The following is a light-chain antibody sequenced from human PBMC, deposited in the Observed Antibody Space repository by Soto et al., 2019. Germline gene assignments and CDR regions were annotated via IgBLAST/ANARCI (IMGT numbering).Light chain of an antibody. CDR1: QTISSW. V-gene: IGKV1-5*03. J-gene: IGKJ1*01. Sequence: DIQMTQSPSTLSASAGERVTITFRASQTISSWLAWYQQKPGKAPKLLIYKASTLKSGVPSRFSGSGSGTEFTLTISSLQPDDFATYYCQHYNSYSEAFGQGTKVDIK. CDR2: KAS. CDR3: QHYNSYSEA.